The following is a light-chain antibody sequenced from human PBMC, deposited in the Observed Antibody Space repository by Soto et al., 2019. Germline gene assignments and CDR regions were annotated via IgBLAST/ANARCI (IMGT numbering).Light chain of an antibody. CDR1: QSVSTN. CDR2: GAS. Sequence: EIVMTQSPATLSVSPGERATLSCRANQSVSTNLAWYQQKPGQGPRLLIFGASTRAIGIPARFSGSGSGTDFTLTISSLQSEDFAVYYCQHYNELPLTFGGGTKVDIK. J-gene: IGKJ4*01. V-gene: IGKV3-15*01. CDR3: QHYNELPLT.